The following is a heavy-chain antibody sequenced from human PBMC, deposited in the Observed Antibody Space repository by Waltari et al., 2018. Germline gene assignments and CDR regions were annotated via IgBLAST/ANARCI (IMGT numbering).Heavy chain of an antibody. CDR3: ARVFGYYYYYMDV. Sequence: QVQLQQWGAGLLKPSETLSLTCDVSGGSLSGYHWTWIRQPPGKGLEWIGEINGSGRNTYKPSLERRVTVSIYTVNNQFSLRGRSVTAADTAVYYCARVFGYYYYYMDVWGKGTTVTISS. D-gene: IGHD3-3*01. CDR2: INGSGRN. J-gene: IGHJ6*03. V-gene: IGHV4-34*02. CDR1: GGSLSGYH.